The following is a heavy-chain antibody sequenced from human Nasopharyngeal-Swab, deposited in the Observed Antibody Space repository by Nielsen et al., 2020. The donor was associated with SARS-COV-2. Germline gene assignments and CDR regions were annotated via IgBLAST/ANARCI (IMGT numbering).Heavy chain of an antibody. J-gene: IGHJ3*02. Sequence: WIRQPPGKGLERIGSIYYSGSTYYNPSLKSRVTISVDTSKNQFSLKLSSVTAADTAVYYCARPYRYCSGGSCHSGGAFDIWGQGTMVTVSS. V-gene: IGHV4-39*01. CDR2: IYYSGST. CDR3: ARPYRYCSGGSCHSGGAFDI. D-gene: IGHD2-15*01.